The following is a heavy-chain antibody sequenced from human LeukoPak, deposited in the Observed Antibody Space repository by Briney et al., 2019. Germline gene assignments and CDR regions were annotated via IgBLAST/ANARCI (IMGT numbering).Heavy chain of an antibody. CDR2: ISRSSSYI. V-gene: IGHV3-21*01. CDR1: GFTFSSYS. Sequence: PGGSLRLSCAASGFTFSSYSMNWVRQAPGKGLEWVSSISRSSSYIYYADSVKGRFTISRDNAKNSLYLQMNSLRAEDTAVYYCARDVPTYYYDSSGYSPDAFDIWGQGTMVTVSS. D-gene: IGHD3-22*01. CDR3: ARDVPTYYYDSSGYSPDAFDI. J-gene: IGHJ3*02.